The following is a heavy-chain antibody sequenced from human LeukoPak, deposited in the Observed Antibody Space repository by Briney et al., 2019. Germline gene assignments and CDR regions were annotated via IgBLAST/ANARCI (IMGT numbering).Heavy chain of an antibody. D-gene: IGHD6-13*01. CDR2: IKQDGSEK. CDR1: GFTFSRYW. J-gene: IGHJ4*02. CDR3: AKDLSSSWFEGLDN. Sequence: PGGSLRLSCAASGFTFSRYWMSWVRQAPGKGLEWVANIKQDGSEKYYVDSVKGRFTISRDNAKNSLYLQMNSLRAEDTAVYYCAKDLSSSWFEGLDNWGQGTLITVSS. V-gene: IGHV3-7*01.